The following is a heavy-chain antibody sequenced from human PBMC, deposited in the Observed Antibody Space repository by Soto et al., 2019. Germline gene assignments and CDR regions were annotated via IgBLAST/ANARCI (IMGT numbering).Heavy chain of an antibody. CDR1: GGSITSGGYY. CDR2: IYYSGST. V-gene: IGHV4-31*03. J-gene: IGHJ3*01. CDR3: AREGYSGSSANGAFDF. D-gene: IGHD1-26*01. Sequence: QVQLQESGPGLVKPSQTLSLTCTVSGGSITSGGYYWNWVRQHPGKGLEWIGYIYYSGSTYYNPSHKSRIIISVDTSKKWLSLKLTSVTAADTAVYYWAREGYSGSSANGAFDFWGQGTMVTVSS.